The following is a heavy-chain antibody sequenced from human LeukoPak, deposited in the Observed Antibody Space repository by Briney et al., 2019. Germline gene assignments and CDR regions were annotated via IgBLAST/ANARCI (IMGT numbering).Heavy chain of an antibody. CDR1: GYSFTTYW. Sequence: GESLKISCKGSGYSFTTYWIGWVRQMPGKGLECMGIIYPGDSDTRYSPSFQGQVTISADKSFSTAYLQWSSLKASDTAMYYCASPPGRRARYYYYYYFDVWGKGTTVTVSS. CDR3: ASPPGRRARYYYYYYFDV. CDR2: IYPGDSDT. J-gene: IGHJ6*03. V-gene: IGHV5-51*01.